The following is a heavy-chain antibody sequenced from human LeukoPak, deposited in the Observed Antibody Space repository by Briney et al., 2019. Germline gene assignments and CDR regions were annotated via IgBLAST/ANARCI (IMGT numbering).Heavy chain of an antibody. D-gene: IGHD3-10*01. CDR3: ARDRGNNWFDP. J-gene: IGHJ5*02. CDR1: GFTFSSYS. V-gene: IGHV3-21*01. CDR2: ISSSSSYI. Sequence: GGSLRPSCAASGFTFSSYSMNWVRQAPGKGLEWVSSISSSSSYIYYADSVKGRFTISRDNAKNSLYLQMNSLRAEDTAVYYCARDRGNNWFDPWGQGTLVTVSS.